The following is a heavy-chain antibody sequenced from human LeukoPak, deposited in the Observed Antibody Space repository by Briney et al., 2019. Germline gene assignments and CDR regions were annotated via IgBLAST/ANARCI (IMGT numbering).Heavy chain of an antibody. D-gene: IGHD5-18*01. Sequence: GESLKISCKGSGYTFSSNWIAWVRQMPGKGLEWMGIIYLGDSDTRYSPSFQGQVTISADKSISTAYLQWSSLKASDTATYYCARHLKYSYGAHYFDYWGQGTLVTVSS. CDR3: ARHLKYSYGAHYFDY. V-gene: IGHV5-51*01. CDR1: GYTFSSNW. J-gene: IGHJ4*02. CDR2: IYLGDSDT.